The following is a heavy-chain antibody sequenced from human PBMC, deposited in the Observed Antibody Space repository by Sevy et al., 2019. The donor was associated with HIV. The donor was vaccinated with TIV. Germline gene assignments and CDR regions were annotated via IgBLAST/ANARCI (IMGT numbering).Heavy chain of an antibody. CDR1: GYTFTGYY. Sequence: ASVKVSCKASGYTFTGYYMHWVRQAPGQGLEWMGRFNPNSGGTNYAQKFQGRVTMTRDTSISTAYMELSRLRSDDTAVYYCARDRALLWFGDSNWFDPWGQGTLVTVSS. CDR2: FNPNSGGT. J-gene: IGHJ5*02. CDR3: ARDRALLWFGDSNWFDP. V-gene: IGHV1-2*06. D-gene: IGHD3-10*01.